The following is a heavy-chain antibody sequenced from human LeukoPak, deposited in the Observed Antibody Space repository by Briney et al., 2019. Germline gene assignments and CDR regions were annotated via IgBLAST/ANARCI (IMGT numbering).Heavy chain of an antibody. V-gene: IGHV4-39*01. CDR3: ARGDYVWGSYRYGPSYFDY. CDR1: GGSISSSSYY. J-gene: IGHJ4*02. D-gene: IGHD3-16*02. Sequence: SETLSLTCTVSGGSISSSSYYWGWIRQPPGKGLEWIGSIYYSGSTYYNPSLKSRVTISVDTSKSQFSLKLSSVTAADTAVYYCARGDYVWGSYRYGPSYFDYWGQGTLVTVSS. CDR2: IYYSGST.